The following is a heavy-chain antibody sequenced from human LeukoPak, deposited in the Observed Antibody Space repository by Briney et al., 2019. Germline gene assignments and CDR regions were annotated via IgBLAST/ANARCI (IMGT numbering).Heavy chain of an antibody. Sequence: PGGSLRLSCAASGFTFSSYGMHWVRQAPGKGLEWVAVIRYDGSNKYYADSVKGRFTISRDNSKNTLYLQMNSLRAEDTAVYYCARDLGSSYHEYFQHWGQGTLVTVSS. CDR2: IRYDGSNK. J-gene: IGHJ1*01. CDR1: GFTFSSYG. D-gene: IGHD6-13*01. CDR3: ARDLGSSYHEYFQH. V-gene: IGHV3-33*01.